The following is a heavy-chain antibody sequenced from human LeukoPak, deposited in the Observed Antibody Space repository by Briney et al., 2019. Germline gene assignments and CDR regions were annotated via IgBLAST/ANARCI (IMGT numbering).Heavy chain of an antibody. CDR3: ARDLYGH. V-gene: IGHV3-7*01. J-gene: IGHJ4*02. CDR1: GFTVSSYW. D-gene: IGHD3-16*01. Sequence: GGSLRLSCAASGFTVSSYWMSWVRQAPGKGLEWVATLDQGGDGKFYVDSVKGRFTVFRDNANNSLYLQMNSLRVEDTAVYYCARDLYGHWGQGTLVTVSS. CDR2: LDQGGDGK.